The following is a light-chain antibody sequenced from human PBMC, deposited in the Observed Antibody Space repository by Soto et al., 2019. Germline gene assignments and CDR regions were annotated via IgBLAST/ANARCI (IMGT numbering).Light chain of an antibody. V-gene: IGKV1-9*01. CDR2: GVS. Sequence: IHLTQSPSSLSASVGDRVTITCRASQEISGYLAWYQQTPGKAPKLLIYGVSTLQDGVSSRFSGRGSGTDFSLTISRLQPEYFATYYCQHLHCAFVPGT. J-gene: IGKJ1*01. CDR1: QEISGY. CDR3: QHLHCA.